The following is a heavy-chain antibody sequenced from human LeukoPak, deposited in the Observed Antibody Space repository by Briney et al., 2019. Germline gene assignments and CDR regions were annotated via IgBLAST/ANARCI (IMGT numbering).Heavy chain of an antibody. D-gene: IGHD3-16*01. J-gene: IGHJ4*02. CDR2: ISSSGSTI. Sequence: PGGSLRLSCAASGFTFSDYYMSWIRQAPGKGLEWVSYISSSGSTIYYADSVKGRFTISRDNSKNTLYLQMNSLRAEDAALYHCARGGDRAPFDYWGQGTLVTVSS. CDR3: ARGGDRAPFDY. V-gene: IGHV3-11*01. CDR1: GFTFSDYY.